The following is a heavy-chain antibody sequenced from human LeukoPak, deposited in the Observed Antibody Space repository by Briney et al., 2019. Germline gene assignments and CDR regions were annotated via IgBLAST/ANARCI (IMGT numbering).Heavy chain of an antibody. V-gene: IGHV1-8*01. CDR3: AREYSSSSDFDY. CDR2: MNPNSGNT. Sequence: ASVKVSCKASGYTFTSYDINWVRQATGQGLEWMGWMNPNSGNTGYAQKFQGRVTMTSNTSISTAYMELSSLRSEDTAVYYCAREYSSSSDFDYWGQGTLVTVSS. J-gene: IGHJ4*02. CDR1: GYTFTSYD. D-gene: IGHD6-6*01.